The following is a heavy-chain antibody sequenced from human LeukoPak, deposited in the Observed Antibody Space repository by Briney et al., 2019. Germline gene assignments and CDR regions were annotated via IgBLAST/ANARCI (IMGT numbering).Heavy chain of an antibody. CDR2: IYHSGST. J-gene: IGHJ3*02. Sequence: KTSETLSLTCAVSGGSISSGGYSWSWIRQPPGKGLEWIGYIYHSGSTYYNPSLKSRVTISVDRSKNQFSLKLSSVTAADTAVYYCARALSTMIVESAFDIWGQGTMVTVSS. CDR3: ARALSTMIVESAFDI. V-gene: IGHV4-30-2*01. CDR1: GGSISSGGYS. D-gene: IGHD3-22*01.